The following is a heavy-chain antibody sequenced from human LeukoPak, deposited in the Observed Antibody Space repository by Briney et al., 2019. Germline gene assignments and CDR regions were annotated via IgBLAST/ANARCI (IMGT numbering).Heavy chain of an antibody. J-gene: IGHJ4*02. CDR2: INAGNGNT. Sequence: ASVKVSCKASGYTFTNYAMHWVRQAPGQRLERMGWINAGNGNTIYSQKFQGRVTITRDTSASTAYMELSSLRSEDTAVYYCARDADGDYVMDYWGQGTLVTVSS. CDR1: GYTFTNYA. D-gene: IGHD4-17*01. CDR3: ARDADGDYVMDY. V-gene: IGHV1-3*01.